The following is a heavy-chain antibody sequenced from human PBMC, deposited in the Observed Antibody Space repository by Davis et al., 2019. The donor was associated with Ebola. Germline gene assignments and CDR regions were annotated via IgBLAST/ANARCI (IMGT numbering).Heavy chain of an antibody. D-gene: IGHD4-11*01. CDR1: GGTFSSYA. CDR3: ARDRVTMPFDY. Sequence: SVKVSCKASGGTFSSYAISWVRQAPGQGLEWMGRIIPILGIANYAQKFQGRVTITADKSTSTAYMELSSLRSEDTAVYYCARDRVTMPFDYWGQGTLVTVSS. CDR2: IIPILGIA. J-gene: IGHJ4*02. V-gene: IGHV1-69*04.